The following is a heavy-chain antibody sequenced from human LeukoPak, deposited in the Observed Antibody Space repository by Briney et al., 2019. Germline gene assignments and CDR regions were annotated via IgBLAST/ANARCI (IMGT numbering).Heavy chain of an antibody. CDR1: GGSISSYY. V-gene: IGHV4-59*01. Sequence: SETLSLTCTVSGGSISSYYWSWIRQPPGKGLEWIGYIYYSGSTNYNPSLKSRVTISVDTSKNQFSLKLSSVTAADTAVYYCARVSGYSGSYRNWFDPWGQGTLVTVSS. CDR2: IYYSGST. CDR3: ARVSGYSGSYRNWFDP. J-gene: IGHJ5*02. D-gene: IGHD1-26*01.